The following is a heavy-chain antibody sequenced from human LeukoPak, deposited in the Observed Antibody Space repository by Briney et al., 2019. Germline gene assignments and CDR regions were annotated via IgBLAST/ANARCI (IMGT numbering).Heavy chain of an antibody. V-gene: IGHV3-7*03. CDR3: AKTGGIAAAH. CDR2: MKEDGSEI. J-gene: IGHJ4*02. D-gene: IGHD6-13*01. CDR1: GFTFSTYS. Sequence: GGSLRLSCAASGFTFSTYSMSWVRQAPGKGLEWVAKMKEDGSEIFYVDSVKGRFTISRDNSKNTLYLQMNSLRAEDTALYYCAKTGGIAAAHWGQGTLVTVSS.